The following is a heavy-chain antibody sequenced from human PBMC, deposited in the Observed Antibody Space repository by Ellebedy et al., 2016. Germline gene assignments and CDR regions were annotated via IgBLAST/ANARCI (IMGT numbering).Heavy chain of an antibody. CDR3: ARYCTNGVCSPD. Sequence: SETLSLXXAVYGGSFSGYYWSWIRQPPGKGLEWIGEINHSGSTNYNPSLKSRVTISVDTSKNQFSLKLSSVTAADTAVYYCARYCTNGVCSPDWGQGTLVTVSS. J-gene: IGHJ4*02. CDR2: INHSGST. CDR1: GGSFSGYY. D-gene: IGHD2-8*01. V-gene: IGHV4-34*01.